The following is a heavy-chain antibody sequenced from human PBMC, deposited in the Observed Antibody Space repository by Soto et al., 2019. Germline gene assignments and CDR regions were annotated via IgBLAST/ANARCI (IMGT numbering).Heavy chain of an antibody. J-gene: IGHJ4*02. CDR1: GFSLSTSGVG. CDR3: AHSDYASSGYILGY. CDR2: IYWDDDK. D-gene: IGHD3-22*01. V-gene: IGHV2-5*02. Sequence: QITLKESGPPLVKPTQTLTLTCTFSGFSLSTSGVGVGWIRQPPGKALEWLALIYWDDDKRYSPSLKSRLTITKDPSKNHLVHTITNMDPVDTATYYCAHSDYASSGYILGYWGQGTLVTGSS.